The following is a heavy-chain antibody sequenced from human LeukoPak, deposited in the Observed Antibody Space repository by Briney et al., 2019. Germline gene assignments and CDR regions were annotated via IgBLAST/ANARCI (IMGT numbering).Heavy chain of an antibody. V-gene: IGHV1-8*03. CDR3: ARGDVVVPAANRCNWSDP. CDR2: TNPNSGNT. J-gene: IGHJ5*02. Sequence: ASVKVSCKASGYTFTSYDINWVRQATGQGLEWMGWTNPNSGNTGYAQKFQGRVTITRNTSISTAYMELSSLRSEDTAVYYCARGDVVVPAANRCNWSDPWGQGTLVTVSS. CDR1: GYTFTSYD. D-gene: IGHD2-2*01.